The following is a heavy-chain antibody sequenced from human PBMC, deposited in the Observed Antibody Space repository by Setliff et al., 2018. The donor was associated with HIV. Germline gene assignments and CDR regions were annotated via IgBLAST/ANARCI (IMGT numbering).Heavy chain of an antibody. Sequence: PSETLSLTCNVSGGSISSSSYYWAWIRQPPGKGLEWIGSFHYSRSTSHNPSLRSRVTISVDTSKNQFSLKLSSVTAADTAVYYCARRNYYGSGSTWDYGMDVWGQGTTVTVSS. CDR3: ARRNYYGSGSTWDYGMDV. J-gene: IGHJ6*02. D-gene: IGHD3-10*01. CDR2: FHYSRST. CDR1: GGSISSSSYY. V-gene: IGHV4-39*01.